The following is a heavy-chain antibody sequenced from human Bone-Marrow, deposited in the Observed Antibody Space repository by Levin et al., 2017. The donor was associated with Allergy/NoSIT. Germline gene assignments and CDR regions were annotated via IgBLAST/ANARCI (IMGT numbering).Heavy chain of an antibody. D-gene: IGHD2-2*01. Sequence: SETLSLTCAVYGGSFSGYYWSWIRQPPGKGLEWIGEINHSGSTNYNPSLKSRVTISVDTSKNQFSLKLSSVTAADTAVYYCATQGGYCSSTSCYGRGAFDYWGQGTLVTVSS. CDR2: INHSGST. V-gene: IGHV4-34*01. CDR3: ATQGGYCSSTSCYGRGAFDY. CDR1: GGSFSGYY. J-gene: IGHJ4*02.